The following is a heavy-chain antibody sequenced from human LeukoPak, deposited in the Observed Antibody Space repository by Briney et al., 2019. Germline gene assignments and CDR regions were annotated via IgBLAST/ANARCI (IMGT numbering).Heavy chain of an antibody. CDR1: GFTFSSYA. J-gene: IGHJ6*02. CDR3: ARDAEVTMARGLITSPHGLDV. V-gene: IGHV3-30-3*01. Sequence: GGSLRLSCAASGFTFSSYAMHWVRQAPGKGLEWVAVISYDGSNKYYADSVKGRFTISRDNSKNTLYLQMNSLRAEDTAVYYCARDAEVTMARGLITSPHGLDVWGQGTTVTVAS. D-gene: IGHD3-10*01. CDR2: ISYDGSNK.